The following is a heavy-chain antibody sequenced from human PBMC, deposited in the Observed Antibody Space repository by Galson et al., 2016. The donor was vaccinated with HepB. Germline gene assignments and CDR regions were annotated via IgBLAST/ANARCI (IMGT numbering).Heavy chain of an antibody. CDR2: IYYSGRT. V-gene: IGHV4-61*01. D-gene: IGHD6-19*01. Sequence: SETLSLTCTVSGGSVSRSYYYWSWIRQPPGKGLEWIGYIYYSGRTNYSPSLESRVTISIDTSQNQFSLNLTSVTAADTAVYYCAGVPPASSGWLGSWGQGTLVTVSS. CDR3: AGVPPASSGWLGS. CDR1: GGSVSRSYYY. J-gene: IGHJ5*02.